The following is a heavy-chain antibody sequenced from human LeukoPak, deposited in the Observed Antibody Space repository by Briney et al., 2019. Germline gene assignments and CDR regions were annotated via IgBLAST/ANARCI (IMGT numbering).Heavy chain of an antibody. CDR1: GGSISSGSYY. Sequence: SETLSLTCTVSGGSISSGSYYWSWIRQPAGKGLEWIGRIYTSGRTNYDPSLKSRVTISVDTSKNQFSLKLSSVTAADTAVYYCARGAAGYYYYYYMDVWGKGTTVTVSS. CDR2: IYTSGRT. V-gene: IGHV4-61*02. CDR3: ARGAAGYYYYYYMDV. J-gene: IGHJ6*03. D-gene: IGHD6-13*01.